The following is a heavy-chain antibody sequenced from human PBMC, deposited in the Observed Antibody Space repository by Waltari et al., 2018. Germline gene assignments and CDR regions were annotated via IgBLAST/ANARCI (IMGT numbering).Heavy chain of an antibody. CDR1: GDSISGNYW. Sequence: QVQLQESGQGLVKPSGTLSLTCAVSGDSISGNYWWSWVRRSPEKGLEWIGQVHHSGKTHYNPSLQSRVAISVDKPKNQFSLNLNSVTAADTAIYYCAGDRAIGLFFDYWGRGTLVTVSS. CDR2: VHHSGKT. D-gene: IGHD2-2*01. J-gene: IGHJ4*02. CDR3: AGDRAIGLFFDY. V-gene: IGHV4-4*02.